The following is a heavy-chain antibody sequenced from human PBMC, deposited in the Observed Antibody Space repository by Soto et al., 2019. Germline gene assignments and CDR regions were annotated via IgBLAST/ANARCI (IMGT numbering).Heavy chain of an antibody. V-gene: IGHV4-39*01. J-gene: IGHJ4*02. Sequence: QLQLQQSGPGLVKPSETLSLTCTVSGGSIGSDHYYWGWIRQSPGKGLEWIASIYYSGDTYFNPSLRSRVSISVDTSKNQFSLNVNSMTAADTAIYFCASHRIVVVVSPSPSAFDSGAQGTLVTVSS. CDR3: ASHRIVVVVSPSPSAFDS. CDR2: IYYSGDT. D-gene: IGHD2-15*01. CDR1: GGSIGSDHYY.